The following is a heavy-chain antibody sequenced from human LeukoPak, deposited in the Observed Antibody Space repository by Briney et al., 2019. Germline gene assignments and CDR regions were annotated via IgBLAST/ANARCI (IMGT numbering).Heavy chain of an antibody. CDR3: PREYLWFGEPSPFDP. J-gene: IGHJ5*02. CDR2: IWYDGSNK. CDR1: GFTFSSYG. V-gene: IGHV3-33*01. D-gene: IGHD3-10*01. Sequence: SGGSLRLSCAASGFTFSSYGMHWVRQAPGKGLEWVAVIWYDGSNKYYADSVKGRFTISRDNSKNTLYLQMNSLRAEDTAVYYCPREYLWFGEPSPFDPWGQGTLVTVSS.